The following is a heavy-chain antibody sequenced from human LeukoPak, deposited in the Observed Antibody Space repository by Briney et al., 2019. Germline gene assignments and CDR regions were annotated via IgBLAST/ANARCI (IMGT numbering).Heavy chain of an antibody. J-gene: IGHJ2*01. V-gene: IGHV4-39*01. Sequence: SETLSLTCSVSGSSISSSSYYWGWIRQPPGKGLEWIGTLYYTGSTYYTPPLKGRVTISVDTSKNQFSLRLNSVTAADTAVYYCGRHRNSGSSWYFDLWGRGTLVTVSS. D-gene: IGHD1-26*01. CDR3: GRHRNSGSSWYFDL. CDR1: GSSISSSSYY. CDR2: LYYTGST.